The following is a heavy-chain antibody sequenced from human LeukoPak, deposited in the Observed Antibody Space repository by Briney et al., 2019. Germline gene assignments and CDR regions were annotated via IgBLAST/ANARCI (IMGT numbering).Heavy chain of an antibody. D-gene: IGHD4-17*01. J-gene: IGHJ6*02. V-gene: IGHV3-23*01. CDR1: GFTFSSYA. CDR3: AKDKDPGDDLAARYDYYYFYGVDV. Sequence: GSLRLSCAASGFTFSSYAMSCVRRAPGRGLEWISCISGSGRTTYYADSVRGRFTISRDNSRNTVFLQLNSLRAEDTAVYYCAKDKDPGDDLAARYDYYYFYGVDVWGQGTTVTVSS. CDR2: ISGSGRTT.